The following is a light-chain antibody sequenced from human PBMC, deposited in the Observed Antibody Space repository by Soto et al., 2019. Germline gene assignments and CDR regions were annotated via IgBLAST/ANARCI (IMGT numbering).Light chain of an antibody. V-gene: IGLV2-14*01. CDR1: SSDVGGYNY. CDR2: EVS. CDR3: SSSTSSFYV. Sequence: QSALTQPASVSGSPGQSITISCTGTSSDVGGYNYVSWYQQHPGKAPKLMIYEVSNRPSGVSNRFSGSKSGNTASLTISGLQAEDEAEYYCSSSTSSFYVFGTGTKVTLL. J-gene: IGLJ1*01.